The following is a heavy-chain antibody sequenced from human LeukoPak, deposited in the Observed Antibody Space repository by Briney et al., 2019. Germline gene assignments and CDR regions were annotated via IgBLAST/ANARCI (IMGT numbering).Heavy chain of an antibody. CDR3: AKDDLDFDY. J-gene: IGHJ4*02. CDR2: VSETGDGT. Sequence: GGSLRLSCAVSGFSFSSYAMSWVRQAPGKGLEWVSTVSETGDGTYYADSVKGRFIISRDNSKNTFYLQMDSLRADDTAMYYCAKDDLDFDYWGQGTLVTVSS. CDR1: GFSFSSYA. V-gene: IGHV3-23*01.